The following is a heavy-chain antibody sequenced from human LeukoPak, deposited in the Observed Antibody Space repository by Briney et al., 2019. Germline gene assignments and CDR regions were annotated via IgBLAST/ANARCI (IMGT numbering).Heavy chain of an antibody. CDR2: IKHDGSEK. D-gene: IGHD2-15*01. CDR3: ARTVLVGYCSGGSCYSGIY. J-gene: IGHJ4*02. CDR1: GXTFSNYW. V-gene: IGHV3-7*05. Sequence: GGSLRLSCAASGXTFSNYWMTWVRRAPGKGLEWVANIKHDGSEKYYVDSVKGRFTISRDNAKNSLYLQMNSLRAEDTAVYFCARTVLVGYCSGGSCYSGIYWGQGTLVTVSS.